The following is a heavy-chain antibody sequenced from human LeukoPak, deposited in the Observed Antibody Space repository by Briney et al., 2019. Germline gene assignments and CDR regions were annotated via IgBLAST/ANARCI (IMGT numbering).Heavy chain of an antibody. D-gene: IGHD2-2*01. CDR3: ARGRECSGTGCYLPGIY. Sequence: GGSLRLSCAVSGFTFSSYWMSWVRQAPGKGLEWVANIKQDGSEKYYVDSVKGRFTISRDNAKNSLYLQMNSLRAEDTAVYYCARGRECSGTGCYLPGIYWGQGILVTVSS. V-gene: IGHV3-7*01. CDR1: GFTFSSYW. J-gene: IGHJ4*02. CDR2: IKQDGSEK.